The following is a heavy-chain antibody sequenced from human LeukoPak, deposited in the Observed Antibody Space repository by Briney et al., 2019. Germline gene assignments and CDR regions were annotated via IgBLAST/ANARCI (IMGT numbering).Heavy chain of an antibody. J-gene: IGHJ3*02. CDR2: ISYDGSSK. V-gene: IGHV3-30*19. D-gene: IGHD5-18*01. CDR1: GFTFSSYA. CDR3: ARARSSYGYGDAFDI. Sequence: GRSLRLSCAASGFTFSSYAIHWVRQAPGKGLEWVAVISYDGSSKYYAGSVKGRFTISRENSKNTLYLQMNSLRAEDTAVYDCARARSSYGYGDAFDIWGQGTMVTVSS.